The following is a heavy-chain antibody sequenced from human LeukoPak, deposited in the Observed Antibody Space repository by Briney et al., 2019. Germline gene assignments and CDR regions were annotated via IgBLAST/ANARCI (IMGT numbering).Heavy chain of an antibody. CDR1: EFTVSANY. CDR3: TKGTFDI. Sequence: PGGSLRLPCAGSEFTVSANYMSWVRQAPGKGLEWVSFMDPDGVTSYADSVQGRFTISRDNSKNTLYLQMSSLRAEDTAIYYCTKGTFDIWGQGTMVTVSS. D-gene: IGHD6-13*01. J-gene: IGHJ3*02. CDR2: MDPDGVT. V-gene: IGHV3-53*01.